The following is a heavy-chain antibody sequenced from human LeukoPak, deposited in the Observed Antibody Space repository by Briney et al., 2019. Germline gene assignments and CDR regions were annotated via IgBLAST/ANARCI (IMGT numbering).Heavy chain of an antibody. CDR3: ARDLAAAERDY. CDR1: GFTFSSYW. J-gene: IGHJ4*02. CDR2: IKQDGSEK. D-gene: IGHD6-13*01. V-gene: IGHV3-7*03. Sequence: QSGGSLRLSCAASGFTFSSYWMSWVRQAPGKGLEWVANIKQDGSEKYYVDSVKGRYTISRDNAKNSLYLQMNSLRAEDTAVYYCARDLAAAERDYWGQGTLVTVSS.